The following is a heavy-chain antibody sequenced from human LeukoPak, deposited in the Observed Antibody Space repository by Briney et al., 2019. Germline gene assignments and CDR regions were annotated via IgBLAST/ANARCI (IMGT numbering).Heavy chain of an antibody. V-gene: IGHV1-24*01. Sequence: VSVKVSCKVSGYTLTELSMHWVGQAPGKGLEWMGGFDPEDGETIYAQKFQGRVTMTEDTSTDTAYMELSSLRSEDTAVYYCATSGPSPTAGTRYFQHWGQGTLVTVSS. D-gene: IGHD6-13*01. CDR1: GYTLTELS. CDR3: ATSGPSPTAGTRYFQH. CDR2: FDPEDGET. J-gene: IGHJ1*01.